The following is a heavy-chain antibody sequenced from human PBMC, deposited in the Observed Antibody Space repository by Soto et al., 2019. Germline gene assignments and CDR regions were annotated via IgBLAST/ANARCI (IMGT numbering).Heavy chain of an antibody. CDR1: GDSVSSNSAA. CDR3: ERARAARYYYYYGMDV. D-gene: IGHD6-6*01. CDR2: TYYRSKWYN. Sequence: PSQTLSLTCAISGDSVSSNSAAWNWIRQSPSRGLEWLGRTYYRSKWYNDYAVSVKSRITINPDTSKNQFSLQLNSVTPEDTAVYYCERARAARYYYYYGMDVWGQGTTVTVSS. J-gene: IGHJ6*02. V-gene: IGHV6-1*01.